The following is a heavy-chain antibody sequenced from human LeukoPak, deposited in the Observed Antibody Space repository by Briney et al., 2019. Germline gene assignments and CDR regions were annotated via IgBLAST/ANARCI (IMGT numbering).Heavy chain of an antibody. Sequence: PGGSPRLSCAASGFTVSSNYMSWVRQAPGKGLEWVSVIYSGGSTYYADSVKGRFTISRDNSKNTLYLQMNSLRAEDTAVYYCARDGVVSTIFRVVTHMDVWGKGTTVTVSS. J-gene: IGHJ6*03. CDR2: IYSGGST. CDR3: ARDGVVSTIFRVVTHMDV. CDR1: GFTVSSNY. V-gene: IGHV3-66*02. D-gene: IGHD3-3*01.